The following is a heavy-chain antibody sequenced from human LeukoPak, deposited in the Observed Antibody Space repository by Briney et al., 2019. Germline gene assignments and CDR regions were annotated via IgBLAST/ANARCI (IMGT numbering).Heavy chain of an antibody. CDR3: GTLLSNGPFDY. V-gene: IGHV1-2*02. CDR1: GYTFTGYY. J-gene: IGHJ4*02. Sequence: GASXKVSCKASGYTFTGYYMHWVGQAPGQGREWMGYIYPNSGATKYAQKFQGRVTMTRDTSISTAYMELSGLRSDDTAVYYCGTLLSNGPFDYWGQGSLVTVSS. CDR2: IYPNSGAT.